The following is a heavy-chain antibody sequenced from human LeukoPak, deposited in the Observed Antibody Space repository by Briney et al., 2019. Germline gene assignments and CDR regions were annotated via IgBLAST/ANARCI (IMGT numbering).Heavy chain of an antibody. V-gene: IGHV3-64D*06. J-gene: IGHJ4*02. CDR2: ISINAGPT. Sequence: GGSLRLSCSASGFSFNSYTMHWVRQVPGKGLQYVSSISINAGPTYYADSVKGRFTISRDNSKNTVYLQMSRLRTEDTAVYYCVKDRAVDYWGQGTLVTVSS. CDR1: GFSFNSYT. CDR3: VKDRAVDY. D-gene: IGHD3-10*01.